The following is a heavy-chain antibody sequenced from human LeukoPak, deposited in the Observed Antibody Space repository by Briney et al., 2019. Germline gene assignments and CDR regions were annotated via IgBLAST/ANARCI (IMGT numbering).Heavy chain of an antibody. Sequence: PGRSLRLSCAASGFTFSSYGMHWVRQAPGKGLEWVAFIRYDGSNKYYADSVKGRFTISRDNSKNTLYLQMNSLRAENTAVYYCAKEGSSEDNWFDPWGQGTLVTVSS. V-gene: IGHV3-30*02. CDR1: GFTFSSYG. CDR3: AKEGSSEDNWFDP. D-gene: IGHD2-2*01. J-gene: IGHJ5*02. CDR2: IRYDGSNK.